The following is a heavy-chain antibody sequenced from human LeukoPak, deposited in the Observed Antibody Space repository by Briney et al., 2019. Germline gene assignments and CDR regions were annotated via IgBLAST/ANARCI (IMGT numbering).Heavy chain of an antibody. CDR2: INHSGGT. V-gene: IGHV4-34*01. CDR3: ARYSSSWYGVGAFDI. CDR1: GGSFSGYY. J-gene: IGHJ3*02. D-gene: IGHD6-13*01. Sequence: SETLSLTCAVYGGSFSGYYWSWIRQPPGKGLEWIGEINHSGGTNYNPSLKSRVTISVDTSKNQFSLKLSSVTAADTAVYYCARYSSSWYGVGAFDIWGQGTMVTVSS.